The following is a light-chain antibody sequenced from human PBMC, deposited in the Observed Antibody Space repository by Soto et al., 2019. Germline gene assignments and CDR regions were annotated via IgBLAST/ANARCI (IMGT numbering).Light chain of an antibody. CDR3: QQYYDFRT. CDR2: EAS. J-gene: IGKJ1*01. V-gene: IGKV1-5*03. CDR1: QGVSTW. Sequence: IQLTQSPSTLSGSVGDRVTITCRASQGVSTWLAWYQQRPSQAPKLLVYEASKLQSGVPSRFSASGSVRDFTLTISSLQPEDSATSYCQQYYDFRTFGQGTKVEI.